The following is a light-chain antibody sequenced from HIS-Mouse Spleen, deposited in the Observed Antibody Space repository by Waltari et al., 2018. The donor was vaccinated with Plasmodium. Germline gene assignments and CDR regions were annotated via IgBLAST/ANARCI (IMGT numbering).Light chain of an antibody. CDR3: YSTDSSGNHRV. J-gene: IGLJ3*02. CDR1: ALPKKY. Sequence: SYELTQPPSVSVSPGQTARITCSGDALPKKYAYWYQQKSGHAPVLVIYEDSKRPYGITERFSGSSSGTMATLTISGVQVDYEADYYCYSTDSSGNHRVFGVGTKLTVL. CDR2: EDS. V-gene: IGLV3-10*01.